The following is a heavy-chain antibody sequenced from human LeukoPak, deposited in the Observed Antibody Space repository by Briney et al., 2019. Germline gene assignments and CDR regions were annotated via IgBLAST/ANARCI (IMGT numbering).Heavy chain of an antibody. CDR3: AVTGPMTTVTQGWFDP. D-gene: IGHD4-11*01. CDR2: FDPEDGET. V-gene: IGHV1-24*01. CDR1: GYTLTELS. Sequence: GASVKVSCKVSGYTLTELSTHWVRQAPGKGLEWMGGFDPEDGETIYAQKFQGRVTMTEDTSTDTAYMELSSLRSEDTAVYYCAVTGPMTTVTQGWFDPWGQGTLVTVSS. J-gene: IGHJ5*02.